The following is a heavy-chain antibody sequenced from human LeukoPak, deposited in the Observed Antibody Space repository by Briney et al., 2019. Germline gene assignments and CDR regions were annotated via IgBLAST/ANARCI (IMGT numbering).Heavy chain of an antibody. CDR3: ARRKGDSGYYSH. D-gene: IGHD3-22*01. CDR1: GGSITSYY. Sequence: SETLSLTCTVSGGSITSYYWSRVRQPPGKGLEWIGYIHSSGSTDYSPPLKSRVTISVDTSKNQFSLKLNSVTAADTAVYYCARRKGDSGYYSHWGPGTLVTVSS. CDR2: IHSSGST. J-gene: IGHJ4*02. V-gene: IGHV4-4*09.